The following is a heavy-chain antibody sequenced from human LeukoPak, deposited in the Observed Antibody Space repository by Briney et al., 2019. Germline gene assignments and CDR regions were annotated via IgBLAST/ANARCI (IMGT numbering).Heavy chain of an antibody. Sequence: PSETLSLTCSVSGGSNNYHYWTWIRQPAGKGLEWIGRISSSGTSNYTPSLRSRVTLSIDMSENQFSLKLSSVTAADTAVYFCAREGCSGGVCYFDYWGRGTLVTVSS. D-gene: IGHD2-15*01. J-gene: IGHJ4*02. CDR2: ISSSGTS. CDR1: GGSNNYHY. CDR3: AREGCSGGVCYFDY. V-gene: IGHV4-4*07.